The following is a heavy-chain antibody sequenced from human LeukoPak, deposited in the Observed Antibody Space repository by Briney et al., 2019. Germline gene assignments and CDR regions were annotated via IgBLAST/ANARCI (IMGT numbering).Heavy chain of an antibody. CDR2: IYSDNT. V-gene: IGHV3-66*03. CDR3: AKDYRYCSGGSCYSYFYYMDV. J-gene: IGHJ6*03. CDR1: GFTVSSNS. Sequence: GGSLRLSCTVSGFTVSSNSMIWVCQAPGKGLEWVSFIYSDNTHYSDSVQGRFTISRDNSKSTLYLQMSSLRSEDTAVYYCAKDYRYCSGGSCYSYFYYMDVWGKRTTVTVSS. D-gene: IGHD2-15*01.